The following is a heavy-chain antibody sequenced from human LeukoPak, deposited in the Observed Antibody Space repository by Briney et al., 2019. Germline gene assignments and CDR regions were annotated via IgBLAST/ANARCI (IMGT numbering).Heavy chain of an antibody. CDR1: GGSISSYY. Sequence: SETLSLTCTVSGGSISSYYWSWIRQPAGKGLEWIGRIYTSGSTNYNPSLKSRVTMSVDTSKNQFSLKLSSVTAADTAVYYCARGVVVAATNWFDPWGQGTLVTVSS. CDR3: ARGVVVAATNWFDP. V-gene: IGHV4-4*07. D-gene: IGHD2-15*01. J-gene: IGHJ5*02. CDR2: IYTSGST.